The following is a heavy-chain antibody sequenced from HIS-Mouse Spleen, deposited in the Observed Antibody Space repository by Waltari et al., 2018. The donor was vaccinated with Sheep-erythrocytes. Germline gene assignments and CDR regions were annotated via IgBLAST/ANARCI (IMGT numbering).Heavy chain of an antibody. CDR2: ISSSSSYI. V-gene: IGHV3-21*01. CDR3: ARAGYSGEYYFDY. D-gene: IGHD5-12*01. Sequence: EVQLVESGGGLVKPGGSLRLSCAASGFTFGSYSMNWVRQAPGKGLEWVSSISSSSSYIYYADSVKGRFTISRDNAKNSLYLQMNSLRAEDTAVYYCARAGYSGEYYFDYWGQGTLVTVSS. J-gene: IGHJ4*02. CDR1: GFTFGSYS.